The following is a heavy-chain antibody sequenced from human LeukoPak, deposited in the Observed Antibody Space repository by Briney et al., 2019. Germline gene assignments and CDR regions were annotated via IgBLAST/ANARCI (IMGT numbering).Heavy chain of an antibody. D-gene: IGHD3-16*02. V-gene: IGHV6-1*01. CDR3: ARERAITFGGVIVIEGFDY. J-gene: IGHJ4*02. CDR2: TYYRSKWYN. CDR1: GDSVSSNSAA. Sequence: SQTLSLTCAISGDSVSSNSAAWNWIRQSPSRGLEWLGRTYYRSKWYNDYAVSVKSRITINPDTSKNQFSLQLNSVTPEDTAVYYCARERAITFGGVIVIEGFDYWGQGTLVTVSS.